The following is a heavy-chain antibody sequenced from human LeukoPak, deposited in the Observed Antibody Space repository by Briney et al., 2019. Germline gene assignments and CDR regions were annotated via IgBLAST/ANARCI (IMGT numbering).Heavy chain of an antibody. CDR1: GFTFSSYS. Sequence: AGGSLRLSCAASGFTFSSYSMNWVRQAPGKGLEWVSYISSSSSTIYYADSVKGRFTISRDNAKNSLYLQMNSLRAEDTAVYYCARDPDFWSGYSKDYWGQGTLVTVSS. CDR2: ISSSSSTI. CDR3: ARDPDFWSGYSKDY. V-gene: IGHV3-48*04. J-gene: IGHJ4*02. D-gene: IGHD3-3*01.